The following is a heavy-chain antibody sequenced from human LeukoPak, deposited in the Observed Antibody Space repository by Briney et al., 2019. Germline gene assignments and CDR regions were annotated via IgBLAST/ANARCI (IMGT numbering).Heavy chain of an antibody. CDR1: GFTFSSYA. V-gene: IGHV3-30*04. Sequence: GGSLRLSCAASGFTFSSYAMHWVRQAPGKGLEWVAVISYDGSNKYYAGSVKGRFTISRDNSKNTLYLQMNSLRPEDTAVYYCAREPYSSGWYIDYWGQGTLVTVSS. D-gene: IGHD6-19*01. CDR3: AREPYSSGWYIDY. J-gene: IGHJ4*02. CDR2: ISYDGSNK.